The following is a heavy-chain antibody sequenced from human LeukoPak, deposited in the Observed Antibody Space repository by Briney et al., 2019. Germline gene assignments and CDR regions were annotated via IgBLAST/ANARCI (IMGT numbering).Heavy chain of an antibody. CDR3: ARGAYCISSSCDTTPYFFDY. D-gene: IGHD2-2*02. CDR2: IYYSGST. Sequence: SETLSLTCTVSGGSISSHYWSWIRQPPGKGLEWIGYIYYSGSTNYNPSLKSRVTISGDTSMSQFSLHLSSVTAADTAVYYCARGAYCISSSCDTTPYFFDYWGQGALVTVSS. J-gene: IGHJ4*02. CDR1: GGSISSHY. V-gene: IGHV4-59*11.